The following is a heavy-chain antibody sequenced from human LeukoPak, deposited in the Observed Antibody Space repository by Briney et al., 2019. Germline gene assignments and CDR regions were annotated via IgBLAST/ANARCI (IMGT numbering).Heavy chain of an antibody. CDR3: ARGHYDSSGSASYP. J-gene: IGHJ5*02. CDR1: GGSISSSSYY. CDR2: IYYSGST. Sequence: SETLSLTCTVSGGSISSSSYYWSWIRQPPGKGLEWIGYIYYSGSTYYNPSLKSRVTISVDTSKNQFSLKLSSVTAADTAVYYCARGHYDSSGSASYPWGQGTLVTVSS. V-gene: IGHV4-30-4*01. D-gene: IGHD3-22*01.